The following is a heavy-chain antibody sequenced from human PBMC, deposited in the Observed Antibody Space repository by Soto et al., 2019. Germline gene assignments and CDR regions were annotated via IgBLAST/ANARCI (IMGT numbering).Heavy chain of an antibody. Sequence: WASVKVSCKASGGTFSSYAISWVRQAPGQGLEWMGGIIPIFGTANYAQKFQGRVTITADESTSTAYMELSSLRSEDTAVYYCAREGLVRGVIYYYYYGMDVWGQGTTVTVSS. CDR2: IIPIFGTA. V-gene: IGHV1-69*13. CDR3: AREGLVRGVIYYYYYGMDV. J-gene: IGHJ6*02. CDR1: GGTFSSYA. D-gene: IGHD3-10*01.